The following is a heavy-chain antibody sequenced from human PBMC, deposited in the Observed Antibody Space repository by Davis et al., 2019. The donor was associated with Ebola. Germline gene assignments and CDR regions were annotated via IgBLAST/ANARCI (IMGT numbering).Heavy chain of an antibody. Sequence: AASVKVSCKASGYTFTSYGISWVRQAPGQGLEWMGWISAYNGNTNYAQKLQGRVTMTTDTSTSTAYMELRSLRFDDTAVYYCARDLGMIAAAGTDDYWGQGTLVTVSS. CDR1: GYTFTSYG. J-gene: IGHJ4*02. CDR3: ARDLGMIAAAGTDDY. CDR2: ISAYNGNT. V-gene: IGHV1-18*01. D-gene: IGHD6-13*01.